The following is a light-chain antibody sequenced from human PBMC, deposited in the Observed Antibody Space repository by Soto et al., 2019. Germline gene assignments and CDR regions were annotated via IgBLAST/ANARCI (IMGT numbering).Light chain of an antibody. V-gene: IGLV2-14*01. Sequence: QSALTQPASVSGSPGQSITVSCTGTSSDIGAYKYVSWYQQLPGKAPKLMIYEVSNRPSGVSNRFSGSKSGNTASLTISGLQAEDEADYYCSSYTSSSTLVFGGGTKLTVL. J-gene: IGLJ3*02. CDR2: EVS. CDR3: SSYTSSSTLV. CDR1: SSDIGAYKY.